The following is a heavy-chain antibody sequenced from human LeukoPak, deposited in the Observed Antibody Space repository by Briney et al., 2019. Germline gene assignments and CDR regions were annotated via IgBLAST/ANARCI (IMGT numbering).Heavy chain of an antibody. Sequence: PSETLSLTCSVSGGSISSYYWSWIRQPPGKGLEWIGYIYYSGSTNYNPSLKSRVTISVDTSKNQFSLKLSSVTAADTAVYYCARDQDYYYGMDVWGQGTTVTVSS. J-gene: IGHJ6*02. V-gene: IGHV4-59*01. CDR1: GGSISSYY. CDR3: ARDQDYYYGMDV. CDR2: IYYSGST.